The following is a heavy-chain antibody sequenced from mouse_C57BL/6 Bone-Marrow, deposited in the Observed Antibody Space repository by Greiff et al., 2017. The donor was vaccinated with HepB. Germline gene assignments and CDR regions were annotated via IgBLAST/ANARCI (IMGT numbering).Heavy chain of an antibody. Sequence: DVMLVESGGDLVKPGGSLKLSCAASGFTFSSYGMSWVRQTPDKRLEWVATISSGGSYTYYPDSVKGRFTITRDNAKNTLYLQMSSLKSEDTAMYYCARPEPYYSGSSFTWYFDVWGTGTTVTVSS. CDR3: ARPEPYYSGSSFTWYFDV. J-gene: IGHJ1*03. CDR2: ISSGGSYT. CDR1: GFTFSSYG. V-gene: IGHV5-6*02. D-gene: IGHD1-1*01.